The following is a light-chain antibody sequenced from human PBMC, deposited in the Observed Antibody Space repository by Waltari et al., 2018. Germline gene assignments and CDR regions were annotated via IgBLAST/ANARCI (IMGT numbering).Light chain of an antibody. V-gene: IGKV1-27*01. CDR1: QGIYND. Sequence: DIQITQSPSSLSASVGDSVTITCRASQGIYNDLAWHHQKPGKAPRRLIYAASTLQSEVPSRSSGRRSETDLTLNTTSRQPEEVATYYCQKYNGDPVTFGPGTKLHIQ. CDR2: AAS. J-gene: IGKJ3*01. CDR3: QKYNGDPVT.